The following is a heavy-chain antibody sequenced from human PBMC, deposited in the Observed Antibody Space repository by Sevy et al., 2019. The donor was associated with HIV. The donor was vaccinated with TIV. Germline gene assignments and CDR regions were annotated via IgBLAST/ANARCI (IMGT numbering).Heavy chain of an antibody. CDR2: INPNSGGT. J-gene: IGHJ5*02. Sequence: ASVKVSCKASGYTFTGYYMHWVRQAPGQGLEWMGWINPNSGGTNYAQKFQGRVTMTRDTSIRTAYMELSRLRSDDTAVYYCARGHLDYYGSGSYYNGGRFDPWGQGTLVTVSS. D-gene: IGHD3-10*01. CDR3: ARGHLDYYGSGSYYNGGRFDP. CDR1: GYTFTGYY. V-gene: IGHV1-2*02.